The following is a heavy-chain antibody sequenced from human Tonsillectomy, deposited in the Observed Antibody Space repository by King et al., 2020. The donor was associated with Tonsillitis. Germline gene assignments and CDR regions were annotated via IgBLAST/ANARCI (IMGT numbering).Heavy chain of an antibody. CDR2: IYYIGSM. CDR1: GGSLTNYY. D-gene: IGHD4-23*01. CDR3: ARDRDYGGDSHTFDI. Sequence: QLQESGPGLVKPSETLSLTCTVSGGSLTNYYWSWIRQPPGKGLEWIGHIYYIGSMNYNPSLKSRVTISVDTSKNQISLKVRSVIASDTAVYYCARDRDYGGDSHTFDIWGQGTTVTVSS. J-gene: IGHJ3*02. V-gene: IGHV4-59*01.